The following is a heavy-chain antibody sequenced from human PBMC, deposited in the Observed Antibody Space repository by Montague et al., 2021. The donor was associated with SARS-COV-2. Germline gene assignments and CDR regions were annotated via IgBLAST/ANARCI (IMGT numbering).Heavy chain of an antibody. CDR2: ICGSGGGT. CDR3: ARDHERVGWPLDY. D-gene: IGHD2-2*01. Sequence: SLRLSCAASGFVFNDYAINWVRQAPGKALEWVSVICGSGGGTYYAESVKGRFAASRDTSKNTVFLQMDSLRLEDTALYFCARDHERVGWPLDYWGQGTLVIVSS. J-gene: IGHJ4*02. V-gene: IGHV3-23*01. CDR1: GFVFNDYA.